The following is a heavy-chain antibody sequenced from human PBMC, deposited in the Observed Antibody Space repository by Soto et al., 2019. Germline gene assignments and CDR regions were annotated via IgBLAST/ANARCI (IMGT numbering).Heavy chain of an antibody. Sequence: GGSLRLSCAASEFTFSNYAMHWVRQAPGKGLEWVAVISYDESNTYYADSVKGRVTISRDNSKNTLYLQMNSLRAEDTAVYYCARDFYDFWSGYSNYGMDVWGQGTTVTAP. CDR3: ARDFYDFWSGYSNYGMDV. CDR2: ISYDESNT. J-gene: IGHJ6*02. CDR1: EFTFSNYA. V-gene: IGHV3-30-3*01. D-gene: IGHD3-3*01.